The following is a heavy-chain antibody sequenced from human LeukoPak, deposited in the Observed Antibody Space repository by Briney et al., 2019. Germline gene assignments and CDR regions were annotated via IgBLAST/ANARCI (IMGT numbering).Heavy chain of an antibody. D-gene: IGHD3-3*01. CDR2: IWYDGSNK. CDR1: GFTFSSYG. Sequence: GRSLRLSCAASGFTFSSYGMHWVRQAPGKGLEWVAVIWYDGSNKYYADSVKGRFTISRDNSKNTLYLQMNSLRAEDTAVYYCARAANYDFWSGYYTDWFDPWGQGTLVTVSS. V-gene: IGHV3-33*01. CDR3: ARAANYDFWSGYYTDWFDP. J-gene: IGHJ5*02.